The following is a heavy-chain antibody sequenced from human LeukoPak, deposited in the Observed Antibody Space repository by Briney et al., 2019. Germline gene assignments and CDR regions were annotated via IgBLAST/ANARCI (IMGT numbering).Heavy chain of an antibody. CDR1: GFTFSSYS. D-gene: IGHD1-1*01. J-gene: IGHJ4*02. CDR2: ISSSSSYI. V-gene: IGHV3-21*01. Sequence: PGRSLRLSCAASGFTFSSYSMNWVRQAPGKGLEWVSSISSSSSYIYYADSVKGRFTISRDNAKNSLYLQMNSLRAEGTAVYYCARILERVIDYWGQGTLVTVSS. CDR3: ARILERVIDY.